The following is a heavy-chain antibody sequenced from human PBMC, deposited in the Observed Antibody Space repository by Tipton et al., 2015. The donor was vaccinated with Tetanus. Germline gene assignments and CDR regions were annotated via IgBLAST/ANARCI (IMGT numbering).Heavy chain of an antibody. D-gene: IGHD6-19*01. J-gene: IGHJ4*02. CDR1: GGSISSSSYY. CDR2: IYYSGST. Sequence: TLSLTCTVSGGSISSSSYYWGWIRQPPGKGLEWIGSIYYSGSTYYNPSLKSRVTISVDTSKNQFSLKLSSVTAADTAVYYCARSGGSGWEKYYFDYWGQGTLVTVSS. CDR3: ARSGGSGWEKYYFDY. V-gene: IGHV4-39*01.